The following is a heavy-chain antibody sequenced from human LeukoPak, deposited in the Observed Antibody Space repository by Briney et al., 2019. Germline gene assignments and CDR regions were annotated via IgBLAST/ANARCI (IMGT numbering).Heavy chain of an antibody. V-gene: IGHV3-21*01. CDR1: GFTFSSYT. CDR3: ARDPTPRYCSGGSCYTHYGMDV. Sequence: GGSLRLSCAASGFTFSSYTMNWVRQAPGKGLEWVSSISSSSSYIYYADSVKGRLTISRDNAKNSLYLQMNSLRVEDTAVYYCARDPTPRYCSGGSCYTHYGMDVWGQGTTVTVSS. CDR2: ISSSSSYI. J-gene: IGHJ6*02. D-gene: IGHD2-15*01.